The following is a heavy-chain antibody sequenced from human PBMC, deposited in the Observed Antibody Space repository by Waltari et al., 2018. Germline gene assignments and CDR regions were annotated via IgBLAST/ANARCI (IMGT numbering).Heavy chain of an antibody. Sequence: QVQLVESGGGVVQPGGSLRLSCAASGFTFSTYALHWVRQAPGKGPGWGALRAYDGSNKNYADSVKGRFTISRDNSKNTLYLQMSSLRLDDTAVYYCARISVAGTSYFDYWGQGTLVTVSS. CDR3: ARISVAGTSYFDY. CDR1: GFTFSTYA. D-gene: IGHD6-19*01. J-gene: IGHJ4*02. V-gene: IGHV3-30*07. CDR2: RAYDGSNK.